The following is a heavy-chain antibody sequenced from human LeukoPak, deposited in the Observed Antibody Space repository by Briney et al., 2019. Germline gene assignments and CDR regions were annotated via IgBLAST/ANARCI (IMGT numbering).Heavy chain of an antibody. CDR1: GFVFTSYG. Sequence: ASVTVSCKASGFVFTSYGFTWVRQAPGQGLEWMGWISANDGKTHYSEKHQGRVTMSTDTVTSTAYMELRSLRSDDTAVYYCARELHVERDDYWGQGTLVTVSS. CDR2: ISANDGKT. J-gene: IGHJ4*02. D-gene: IGHD1-1*01. CDR3: ARELHVERDDY. V-gene: IGHV1-18*01.